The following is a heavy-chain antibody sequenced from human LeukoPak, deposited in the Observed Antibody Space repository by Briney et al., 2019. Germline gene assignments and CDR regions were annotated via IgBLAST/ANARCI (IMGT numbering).Heavy chain of an antibody. CDR3: ARMHYFDY. V-gene: IGHV3-48*02. Sequence: GGSLRLSCADSGFTFSSYSMNWVRQVPGMGLEWVSYISSSSSTIFYADSVKGRFTISRDNAKNSLYLQMNSLRDEDTAVYYCARMHYFDYWGQGTLVTVSS. J-gene: IGHJ4*02. CDR2: ISSSSSTI. CDR1: GFTFSSYS.